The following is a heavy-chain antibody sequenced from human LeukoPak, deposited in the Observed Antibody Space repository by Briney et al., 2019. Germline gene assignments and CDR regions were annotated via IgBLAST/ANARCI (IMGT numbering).Heavy chain of an antibody. CDR3: AKGNPHCSSTSCYQGGHFFDY. CDR1: GFTFKTYT. CDR2: ISSSSSYI. Sequence: PGGSLRLSCAASGFTFKTYTMHWVRQAPGMGLEWVSSISSSSSYIFYADSVKGRFTISRDNAKNSLYLQMNSLRAEDTAVYYCAKGNPHCSSTSCYQGGHFFDYWGQGTLVTVSS. D-gene: IGHD2-2*01. V-gene: IGHV3-21*04. J-gene: IGHJ4*02.